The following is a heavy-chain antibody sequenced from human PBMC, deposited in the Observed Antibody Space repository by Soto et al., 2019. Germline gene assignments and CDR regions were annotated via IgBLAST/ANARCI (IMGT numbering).Heavy chain of an antibody. Sequence: EVQVVETGGGLIQPGGSLRLSCAASGFTFSSYAMSWVRQAPGKGLEWVSAISGSGGSTYYADSVKGRFTISRDNSKNTLYLQMNSLRAEDTAVYYCAKDGDRRLGRNAFDIWGQGTMVTVSS. V-gene: IGHV3-23*04. J-gene: IGHJ3*02. CDR1: GFTFSSYA. CDR3: AKDGDRRLGRNAFDI. CDR2: ISGSGGST. D-gene: IGHD6-19*01.